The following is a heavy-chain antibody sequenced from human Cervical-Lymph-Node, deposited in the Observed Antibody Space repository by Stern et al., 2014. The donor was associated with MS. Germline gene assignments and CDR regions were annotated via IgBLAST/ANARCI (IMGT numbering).Heavy chain of an antibody. J-gene: IGHJ4*02. Sequence: EVQLVQSGAEVKKPGESLKISCEASGYLFDDYWIGWVRQMSGRGLELVAIIFPRDSNTRYSPSVQGQVTISADKSISTAYLQWSSRRASDPAIYSCGRSPATPSGYDRFDYWGQGALVTVSS. D-gene: IGHD5-12*01. CDR1: GYLFDDYW. V-gene: IGHV5-51*03. CDR2: IFPRDSNT. CDR3: GRSPATPSGYDRFDY.